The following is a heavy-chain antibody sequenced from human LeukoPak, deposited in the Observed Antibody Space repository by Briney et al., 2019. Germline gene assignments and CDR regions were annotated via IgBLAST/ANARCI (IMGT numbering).Heavy chain of an antibody. D-gene: IGHD2-2*01. CDR3: AKGNTAFGSSWYGKAYYYMDV. J-gene: IGHJ6*03. Sequence: PGGFLRLSCAASGFTFSSYAMSWVRQAPGKGLEWVSAISGSGGSTYYADSVKGRFTISRDNSKNTLYLQMNSLRAEDTAVYYCAKGNTAFGSSWYGKAYYYMDVWGKGTTVTVSS. CDR2: ISGSGGST. V-gene: IGHV3-23*01. CDR1: GFTFSSYA.